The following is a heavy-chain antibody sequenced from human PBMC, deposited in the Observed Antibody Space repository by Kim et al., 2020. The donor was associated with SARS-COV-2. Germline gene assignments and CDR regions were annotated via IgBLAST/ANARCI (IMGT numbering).Heavy chain of an antibody. J-gene: IGHJ5*02. CDR3: AASYKPLSWFDP. CDR2: SGNT. Sequence: SGNTNYAQKFQERVTITRDMSTSTAYMELSSLRSEDTAVYYWAASYKPLSWFDPWGQGTLVTVSS. D-gene: IGHD1-20*01. V-gene: IGHV1-58*01.